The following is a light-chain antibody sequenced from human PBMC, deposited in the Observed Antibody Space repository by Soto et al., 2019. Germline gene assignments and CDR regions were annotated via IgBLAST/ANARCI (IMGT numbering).Light chain of an antibody. CDR1: SSDVGGYNY. CDR2: DVS. CDR3: SSYTSSSTRV. Sequence: QCALTKPASVSGSPGQSITISCTGTSSDVGGYNYVSWYQQHPGKAPKLMIYDVSNRPSGVSNRFSGSKSGNTASLTISGLQAEDEADYYCSSYTSSSTRVFGTGTKVTVL. V-gene: IGLV2-14*01. J-gene: IGLJ1*01.